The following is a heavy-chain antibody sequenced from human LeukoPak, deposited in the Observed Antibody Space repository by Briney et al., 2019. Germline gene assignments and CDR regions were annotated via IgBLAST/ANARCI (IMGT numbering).Heavy chain of an antibody. CDR2: ISAYKGST. J-gene: IGHJ6*04. CDR3: ARDRPRPYYYYGMDV. Sequence: GASVKVSCKASGYTFTGYGIIWVRQAPGQGLEWLGWISAYKGSTKYPQMFQGRVTVTTDTSTSTAYMELRSLRSDDTAVYYCARDRPRPYYYYGMDVWGKGTTVTVSS. V-gene: IGHV1-18*01. CDR1: GYTFTGYG.